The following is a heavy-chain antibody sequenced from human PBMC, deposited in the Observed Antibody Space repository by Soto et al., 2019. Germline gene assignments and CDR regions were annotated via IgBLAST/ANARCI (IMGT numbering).Heavy chain of an antibody. CDR3: TTWARQGS. Sequence: EVQLVESGGGLVKPGESLRLSCVGSGFTLSNVWMNWVRQAPGKGLEWVGRIKSKTDGGTIDYAAPVKSRFTISKDDSTSMLHLQMNSLKTEDTAVYYCTTWARQGSWGQGTLVTVSS. J-gene: IGHJ4*02. D-gene: IGHD2-15*01. CDR2: IKSKTDGGTI. V-gene: IGHV3-15*07. CDR1: GFTLSNVW.